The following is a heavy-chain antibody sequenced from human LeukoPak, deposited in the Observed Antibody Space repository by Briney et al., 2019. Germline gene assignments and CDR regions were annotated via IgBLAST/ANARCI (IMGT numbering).Heavy chain of an antibody. J-gene: IGHJ4*02. CDR3: ARDLTTSMAYYFDC. V-gene: IGHV3-7*05. CDR1: GFTFSSSW. Sequence: GGSLRLSCAASGFTFSSSWMTWLRQTPGKGLEWVAHIKEDGTDKYYVDSVKGRFTISRDNAKNSLYLQMNSLRAEDTAVYYCARDLTTSMAYYFDCWGQGTLVTVSS. CDR2: IKEDGTDK. D-gene: IGHD5-18*01.